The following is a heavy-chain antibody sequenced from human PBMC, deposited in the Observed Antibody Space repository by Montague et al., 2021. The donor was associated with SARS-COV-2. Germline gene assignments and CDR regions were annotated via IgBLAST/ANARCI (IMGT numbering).Heavy chain of an antibody. CDR3: EGGHVIPGGGMDV. D-gene: IGHD3-16*01. Sequence: SETLSLTCTVSGDSISSYFWNWVRQPAGKGLEWIGRIWTSGSTNYNPSLKSRVTVSVDTSKNQFSLTLTSVTAADTAVYYCEGGHVIPGGGMDVWGQGTTVTVSS. V-gene: IGHV4-4*07. J-gene: IGHJ6*02. CDR1: GDSISSYF. CDR2: IWTSGST.